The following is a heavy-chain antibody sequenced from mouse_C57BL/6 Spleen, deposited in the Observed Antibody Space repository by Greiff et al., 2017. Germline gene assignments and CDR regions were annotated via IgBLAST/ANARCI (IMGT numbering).Heavy chain of an antibody. D-gene: IGHD1-1*01. CDR3: ARQGDYYGSSSLWYFDV. CDR1: GFTFSSYG. V-gene: IGHV5-6*01. CDR2: ISSGGSYT. J-gene: IGHJ1*03. Sequence: EVQLVESGGDLVKPGGSLKLSCAASGFTFSSYGMSWVRQTPDKRLEWVATISSGGSYTYYPDSVKGRFTISRDNAKNTLYLQMSSRKSEDTAMYYCARQGDYYGSSSLWYFDVWGTGTTVTVSS.